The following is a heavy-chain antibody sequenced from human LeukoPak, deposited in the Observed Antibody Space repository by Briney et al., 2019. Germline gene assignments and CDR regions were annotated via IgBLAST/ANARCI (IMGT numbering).Heavy chain of an antibody. CDR3: ASDEFSDSRGYYAAPLDH. D-gene: IGHD3-22*01. CDR1: GYTFTDYY. Sequence: ASVKVSCKTSGYTFTDYYIHWVRQPPGQGLEWMGWINVNTGYTKSAQKFKGRVTMTRDTSITTGYMELSRLKSDDTAVYYCASDEFSDSRGYYAAPLDHWGQGTLVSVSS. CDR2: INVNTGYT. V-gene: IGHV1-2*02. J-gene: IGHJ4*02.